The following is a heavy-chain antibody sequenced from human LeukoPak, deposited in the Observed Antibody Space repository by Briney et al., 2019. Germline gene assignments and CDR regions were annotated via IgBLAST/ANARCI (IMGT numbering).Heavy chain of an antibody. CDR2: ISSSSTTI. J-gene: IGHJ4*02. D-gene: IGHD3-10*01. CDR1: GFTFNSYS. V-gene: IGHV3-48*04. CDR3: ARSLYGSGSYPPNY. Sequence: GGSLRLSCAASGFTFNSYSMNWVRQAPGKGLEWVSYISSSSTTIYYADSVKGRFTIPRDNAKNSLYLQMNSLRAEDTAVYYCARSLYGSGSYPPNYWGQGTLVTVSS.